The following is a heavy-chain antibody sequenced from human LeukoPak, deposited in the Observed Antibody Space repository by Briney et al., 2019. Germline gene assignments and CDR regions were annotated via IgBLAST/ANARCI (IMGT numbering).Heavy chain of an antibody. Sequence: PSETLSLTCTVSGGSITSSSHHWGWLRQPPGKGLEWIGSIYYSGTTYYKPSLRSRVTIYLRLTSVTAADSAMYYCARESSSSPDYWGQGTLVTVSS. CDR3: ARESSSSPDY. V-gene: IGHV4-39*06. CDR1: GGSITSSSHH. D-gene: IGHD6-6*01. CDR2: IYYSGTT. J-gene: IGHJ4*02.